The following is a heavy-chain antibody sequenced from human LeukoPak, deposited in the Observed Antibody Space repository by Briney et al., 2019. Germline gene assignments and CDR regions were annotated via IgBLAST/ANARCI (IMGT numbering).Heavy chain of an antibody. D-gene: IGHD6-19*01. Sequence: SETLSLTCTVPGGSISSYYWSWIRQPPGKGLEWTGYIYYSGSTNYNPSLKSRVTMSVDTSKNQFSLKLSSVTAADTAVYYCARGIAVGWFDPWGQGTLVTVSS. V-gene: IGHV4-59*08. CDR3: ARGIAVGWFDP. J-gene: IGHJ5*02. CDR2: IYYSGST. CDR1: GGSISSYY.